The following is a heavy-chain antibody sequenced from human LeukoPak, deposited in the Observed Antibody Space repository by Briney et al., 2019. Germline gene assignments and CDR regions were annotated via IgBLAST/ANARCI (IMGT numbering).Heavy chain of an antibody. D-gene: IGHD6-19*01. CDR3: AKEAVAGLYYFDY. V-gene: IGHV3-23*01. CDR2: ISGSGGST. Sequence: GGSLRLSCAASGFSFSSYAMSWVRQAPGKGVEWVSTISGSGGSTYYADSVKGRFTISRDNSKNTLYLQMNSLRAEDTAVYYCAKEAVAGLYYFDYWGQGTLVTVSS. CDR1: GFSFSSYA. J-gene: IGHJ4*02.